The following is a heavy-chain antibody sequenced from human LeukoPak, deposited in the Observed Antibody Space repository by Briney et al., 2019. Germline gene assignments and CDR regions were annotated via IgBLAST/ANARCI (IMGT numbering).Heavy chain of an antibody. CDR1: GFTVSSNY. CDR3: ARDGESGSGSFDY. CDR2: IYSGGST. D-gene: IGHD3-10*01. Sequence: QSGGSLRLSCAASGFTVSSNYMSWVRQAPGKGLKWVSSIYSGGSTYYTDSVKGRFTISRDISKNALYLQMNSLRAEDTAVYYCARDGESGSGSFDYWGQGTLVTVSS. V-gene: IGHV3-53*01. J-gene: IGHJ4*02.